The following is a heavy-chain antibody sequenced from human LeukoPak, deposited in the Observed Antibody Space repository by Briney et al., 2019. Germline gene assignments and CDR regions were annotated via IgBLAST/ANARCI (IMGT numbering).Heavy chain of an antibody. CDR2: IIPIFGTA. D-gene: IGHD4-23*01. Sequence: SVKVSCKASGGTFSSYGISWVRQAPGQGLEWMGGIIPIFGTANYAQKFQGRVTITADEYTSTAYMELSSLRSEDTAVYYCARIHMTTVVTPPYYFDYWGQGTLVTVSS. J-gene: IGHJ4*02. V-gene: IGHV1-69*13. CDR1: GGTFSSYG. CDR3: ARIHMTTVVTPPYYFDY.